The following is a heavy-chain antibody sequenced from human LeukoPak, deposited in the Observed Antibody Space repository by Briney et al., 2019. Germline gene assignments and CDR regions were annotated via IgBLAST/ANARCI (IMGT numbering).Heavy chain of an antibody. CDR2: IWYDGSNK. J-gene: IGHJ4*02. D-gene: IGHD6-13*01. CDR3: ARGRRLRDSSSFDY. CDR1: GFTFSSYR. V-gene: IGHV3-33*08. Sequence: GGSLRLSCAASGFTFSSYRMNWVRQAPGKGLEWVAVIWYDGSNKYYADSVKGRFTISRDNSKNTLYLQMNSLRAEDTAVYYCARGRRLRDSSSFDYWGQGTLVTVSS.